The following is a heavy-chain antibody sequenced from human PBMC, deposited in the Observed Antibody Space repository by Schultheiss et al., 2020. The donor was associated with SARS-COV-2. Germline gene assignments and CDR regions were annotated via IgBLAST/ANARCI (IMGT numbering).Heavy chain of an antibody. CDR1: GYTFTGYY. V-gene: IGHV1-2*02. D-gene: IGHD6-25*01. J-gene: IGHJ6*03. Sequence: ASVKVSCKASGYTFTGYYMHWVRQAPGQGLEWMGWINPNSGGTNYAQKFQGRVTMTRDTSISTAYMELSRLRSDDTAVYYCARERIPQRRPYYYYYMDVWGQGTTVTVSS. CDR2: INPNSGGT. CDR3: ARERIPQRRPYYYYYMDV.